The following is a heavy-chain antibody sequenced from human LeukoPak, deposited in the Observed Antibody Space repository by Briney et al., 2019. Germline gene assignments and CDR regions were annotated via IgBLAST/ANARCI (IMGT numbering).Heavy chain of an antibody. CDR2: IYHSGST. J-gene: IGHJ4*02. D-gene: IGHD5-18*01. CDR1: GGSISSSNW. CDR3: ARVSDRPLIQSALGY. V-gene: IGHV4-4*02. Sequence: SGTLSLTCAVSGGSISSSNWWSWVRQPPGKGLEWIGEIYHSGSTNYNPSLKSRVTISVDKSKNQFSLKLSSVTAADTAVYYCARVSDRPLIQSALGYWGQGTLVTVSS.